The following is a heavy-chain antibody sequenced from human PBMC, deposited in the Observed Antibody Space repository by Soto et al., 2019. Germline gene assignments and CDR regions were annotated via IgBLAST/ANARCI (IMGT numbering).Heavy chain of an antibody. Sequence: GGSLRLSCAASGFTFSSYAMSWVRQAPGKGLEWVSAISGSGGSTYYADSVKGRFTISRDNSKNTLYLLMNSLRAEDTAVYYCAKGYDSSGYYSYDYWGQGTLVTVSS. CDR3: AKGYDSSGYYSYDY. V-gene: IGHV3-23*01. D-gene: IGHD3-22*01. CDR1: GFTFSSYA. CDR2: ISGSGGST. J-gene: IGHJ4*02.